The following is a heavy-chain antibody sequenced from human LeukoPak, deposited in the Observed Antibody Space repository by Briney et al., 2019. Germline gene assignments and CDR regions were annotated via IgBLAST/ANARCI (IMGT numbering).Heavy chain of an antibody. CDR1: GFTFSSYE. Sequence: GGSLRLSCAASGFTFSSYEMNWVRQAPGKGLEWVSYINSGGDTIYYADSVKGRFTISRDNAKNSLYLQMNGLRVEDTAVYYCAQDARWQQLPLLDCWGQGTLVTVSS. V-gene: IGHV3-48*03. J-gene: IGHJ4*02. D-gene: IGHD5-24*01. CDR3: AQDARWQQLPLLDC. CDR2: INSGGDTI.